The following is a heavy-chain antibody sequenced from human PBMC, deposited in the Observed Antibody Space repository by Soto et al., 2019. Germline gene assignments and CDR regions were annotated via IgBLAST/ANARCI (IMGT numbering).Heavy chain of an antibody. CDR2: ISSNGGST. Sequence: PGGSLRLSCSASGFTFSSYAMHWVRQAPGKGLEYVSAISSNGGSTYYADSVKGRFTISRDNSKNTLYLQMSSLRAEDTAVYYCVKGWVTDSGSGFYYYGMDVWGQGTTVTVSS. J-gene: IGHJ6*02. V-gene: IGHV3-64D*06. CDR3: VKGWVTDSGSGFYYYGMDV. D-gene: IGHD6-6*01. CDR1: GFTFSSYA.